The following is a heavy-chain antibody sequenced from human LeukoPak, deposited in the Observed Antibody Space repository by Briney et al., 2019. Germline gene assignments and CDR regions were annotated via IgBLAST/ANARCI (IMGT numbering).Heavy chain of an antibody. D-gene: IGHD2-15*01. J-gene: IGHJ6*02. CDR3: ARDGYCSGGSCYSPYYYYGMDV. CDR2: ISAYNGNT. Sequence: ASVKVSCKASGYTFTSYGISWVRQAPGQGPEWMGWISAYNGNTNYAQKLQGRVTMTTDTSTSTAYMELRSLRSDDTAVYYCARDGYCSGGSCYSPYYYYGMDVWGQGTTVTVSS. CDR1: GYTFTSYG. V-gene: IGHV1-18*01.